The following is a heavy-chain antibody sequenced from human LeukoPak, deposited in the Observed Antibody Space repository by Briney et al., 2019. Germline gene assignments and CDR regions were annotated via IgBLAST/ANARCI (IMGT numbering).Heavy chain of an antibody. CDR1: GFTFSSYS. CDR2: ISSSSSYI. D-gene: IGHD6-13*01. CDR3: ARVPNADRQLVHLDY. V-gene: IGHV3-21*01. J-gene: IGHJ4*02. Sequence: GGSLRLSCAASGFTFSSYSMNWVRQAPGKGLEWVSSISSSSSYIYYADSVKGRFTISRDNAKNSLYLQMNSLRAEDTAVYYCARVPNADRQLVHLDYWGQGTLVTVSS.